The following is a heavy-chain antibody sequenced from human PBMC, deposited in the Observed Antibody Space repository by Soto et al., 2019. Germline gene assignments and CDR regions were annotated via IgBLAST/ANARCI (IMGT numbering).Heavy chain of an antibody. CDR1: GFTFSNYA. V-gene: IGHV3-23*01. CDR3: AKGTLGSGYDLDY. D-gene: IGHD5-12*01. Sequence: EVQLLDSGGGLVQPGGSLRLSCAASGFTFSNYAMNWVRQAPGKGLDWVSAISASGGSTYYADSVKGRFTISRDNSKNTLYLQMSSLRAEDTAVYYCAKGTLGSGYDLDYGGQGTLVTVSS. CDR2: ISASGGST. J-gene: IGHJ4*02.